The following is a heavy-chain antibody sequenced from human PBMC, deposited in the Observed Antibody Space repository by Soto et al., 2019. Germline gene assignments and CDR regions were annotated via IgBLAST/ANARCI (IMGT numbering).Heavy chain of an antibody. J-gene: IGHJ4*02. D-gene: IGHD3-10*01. CDR3: ARMYYYGSGSYPIDY. CDR1: GGTFSSYA. CDR2: IIPIFGTA. Sequence: SVKVSCKASGGTFSSYAISWVRQAPGQGLEWMGGIIPIFGTANYAQKFQGRVTITADESTSTAYMELSSLRSEDTAVYYCARMYYYGSGSYPIDYWGQGTLVTVSS. V-gene: IGHV1-69*13.